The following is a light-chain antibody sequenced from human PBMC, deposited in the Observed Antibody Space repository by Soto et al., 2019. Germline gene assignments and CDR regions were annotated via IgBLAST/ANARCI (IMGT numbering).Light chain of an antibody. Sequence: EIVLTQSPGTLSLSPGERATLSCRASQSVSSSYLAWYQQKPGQAPRLLIYGASRRATGIPDRFSGSGSGTNFTPNISRLEAGDFAVYYCQQYGSSPYTFGQGTKLEIK. CDR1: QSVSSSY. V-gene: IGKV3-20*01. J-gene: IGKJ2*01. CDR2: GAS. CDR3: QQYGSSPYT.